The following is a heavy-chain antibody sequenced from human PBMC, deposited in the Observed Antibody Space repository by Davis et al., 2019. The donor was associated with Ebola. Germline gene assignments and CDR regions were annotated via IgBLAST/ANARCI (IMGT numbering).Heavy chain of an antibody. CDR2: IDPSGATI. CDR3: TRASGSYGEGGY. J-gene: IGHJ4*02. V-gene: IGHV3-48*03. Sequence: GESLKISCAVSGFTFSYTEMTWVRQAPGKGLEWLSYIDPSGATIYYADSVKGRFTISRDNAKNSLYLQMNSLRVEDTAVYYCTRASGSYGEGGYWGQGTLVTVSS. CDR1: GFTFSYTE. D-gene: IGHD1-26*01.